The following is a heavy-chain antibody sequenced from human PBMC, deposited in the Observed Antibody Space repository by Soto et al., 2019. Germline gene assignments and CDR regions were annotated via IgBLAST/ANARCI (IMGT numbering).Heavy chain of an antibody. Sequence: SETLSLTCTVSGGSISSSSYYWGWIRQPPGKGLEWIGSIYYSGSTYYSPSLKSRVTISVDTSKNQFSLKLSSVTAADTAVYYCARRSSGWYFFDYWGQGTLVTVSS. D-gene: IGHD6-19*01. CDR3: ARRSSGWYFFDY. J-gene: IGHJ4*02. CDR1: GGSISSSSYY. CDR2: IYYSGST. V-gene: IGHV4-39*01.